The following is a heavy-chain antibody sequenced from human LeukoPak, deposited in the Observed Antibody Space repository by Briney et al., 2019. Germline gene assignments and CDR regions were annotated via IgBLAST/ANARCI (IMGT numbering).Heavy chain of an antibody. CDR1: GYTFSSYG. CDR3: ARDPRYFDGEYYFDY. Sequence: ASVKVSCKASGYTFSSYGISWVRQAPGQGLEWMGWISVYNGNTNYAQKLQGRVTMTTDTSTSTAYMELRSLRSDDTAVYYCARDPRYFDGEYYFDYWGQGTLVTVSS. D-gene: IGHD3-9*01. CDR2: ISVYNGNT. J-gene: IGHJ4*02. V-gene: IGHV1-18*01.